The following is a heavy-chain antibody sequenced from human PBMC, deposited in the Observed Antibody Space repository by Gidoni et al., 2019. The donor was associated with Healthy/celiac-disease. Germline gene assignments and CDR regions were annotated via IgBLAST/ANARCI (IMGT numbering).Heavy chain of an antibody. CDR2: ISSSSSYI. Sequence: EVQLVESGGGLVKPGGSLRLSCAASGFTFSSSSMNWVRQAPGKGLEWVSSISSSSSYIYYADSVKGRFTISRDNAKNSLYLQMNSLRAEDTAVYYCARAVGITIFGVGPDAFDIWGQGTMVTVSS. D-gene: IGHD3-3*01. J-gene: IGHJ3*02. V-gene: IGHV3-21*01. CDR1: GFTFSSSS. CDR3: ARAVGITIFGVGPDAFDI.